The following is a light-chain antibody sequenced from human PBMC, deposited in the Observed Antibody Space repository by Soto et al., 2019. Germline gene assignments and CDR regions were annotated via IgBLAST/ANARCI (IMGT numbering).Light chain of an antibody. CDR1: NTDIGGHKY. Sequence: QSALTQPPSASGSPGQSVTISCTGSNTDIGGHKYVSWYQHHPGKAPKLIIYEVSERPSGVPDRFSGSKSGNAASLTVSGLQADDEAVYYCSSYTGTNNFVIFGGGTKVTVL. V-gene: IGLV2-8*01. CDR3: SSYTGTNNFVI. CDR2: EVS. J-gene: IGLJ2*01.